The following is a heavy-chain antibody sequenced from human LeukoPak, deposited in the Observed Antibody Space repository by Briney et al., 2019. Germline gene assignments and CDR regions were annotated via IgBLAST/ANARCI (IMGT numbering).Heavy chain of an antibody. J-gene: IGHJ4*02. CDR1: GFTFDDYT. CDR2: ISWDGGST. D-gene: IGHD3-22*01. V-gene: IGHV3-43*01. Sequence: GGSLRLSCAASGFTFDDYTMHWVRQAPGKGLEWVSLISWDGGSTCYADSVKGRFTISRDNSKNSLYLQMNSLRTEDTALYYCAKDTYYYDSSGPGDWGQGTLVTVSS. CDR3: AKDTYYYDSSGPGD.